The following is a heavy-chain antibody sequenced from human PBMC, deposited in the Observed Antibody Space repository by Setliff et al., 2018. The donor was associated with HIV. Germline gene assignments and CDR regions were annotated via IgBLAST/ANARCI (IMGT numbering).Heavy chain of an antibody. Sequence: GSLRLSCAASGFTFNTYTMNWVHQAPGKGLEWLSYISDTSATISYADSVKGRFTISRDNAKNSLYLQMNSLRAEDTAVYYCARGNTMVTDFDYWGQGTLVTVSS. CDR3: ARGNTMVTDFDY. CDR1: GFTFNTYT. V-gene: IGHV3-48*01. J-gene: IGHJ4*02. D-gene: IGHD3-10*01. CDR2: ISDTSATI.